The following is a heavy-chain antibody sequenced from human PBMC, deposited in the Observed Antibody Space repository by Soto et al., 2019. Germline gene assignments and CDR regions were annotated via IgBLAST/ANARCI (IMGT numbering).Heavy chain of an antibody. V-gene: IGHV3-73*01. Sequence: EVQLVESGGGLVQPGGSLKLSCAASGFTFSGSAMHWVRQASGNGLEWVGRIRSKANSYATAYAASVKGRFTISRDDSKNTSYLQMNSLKTEDTGVYYCTRVGANSNYWGQGTLVTVSS. CDR3: TRVGANSNY. D-gene: IGHD1-26*01. J-gene: IGHJ4*02. CDR1: GFTFSGSA. CDR2: IRSKANSYAT.